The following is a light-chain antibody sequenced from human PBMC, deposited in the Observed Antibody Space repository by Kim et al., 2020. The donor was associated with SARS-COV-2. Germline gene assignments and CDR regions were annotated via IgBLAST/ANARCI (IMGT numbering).Light chain of an antibody. J-gene: IGKJ1*01. CDR3: QQYNSYPWT. Sequence: SVGDRDTITCRASQSISSWLAWYQQKPGKAPKLLIYKASSLESGVPSRFSGSGSGTEFTLTISSLQPDDFATYYCQQYNSYPWTFGQGTKVDIK. CDR1: QSISSW. CDR2: KAS. V-gene: IGKV1-5*03.